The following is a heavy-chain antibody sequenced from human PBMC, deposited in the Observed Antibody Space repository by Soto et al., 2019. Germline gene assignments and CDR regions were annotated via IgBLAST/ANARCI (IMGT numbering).Heavy chain of an antibody. J-gene: IGHJ6*01. D-gene: IGHD2-15*01. Sequence: QVQLVQSGAEVKKPGASVKVSCKASGYTFTSYGISWVRQAPGQGLEWMGWISAYTGNTNYAQKLQGIVTMTTDTYTSTAYIELRSLSSDDTAVYYCARHGYCSGGICTRTQLHYYCFGMDVWEKWTTVTVSS. CDR2: ISAYTGNT. V-gene: IGHV1-18*01. CDR1: GYTFTSYG. CDR3: ARHGYCSGGICTRTQLHYYCFGMDV.